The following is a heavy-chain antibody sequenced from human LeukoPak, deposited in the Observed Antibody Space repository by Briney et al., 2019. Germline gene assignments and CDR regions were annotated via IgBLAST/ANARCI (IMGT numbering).Heavy chain of an antibody. J-gene: IGHJ4*02. Sequence: GGSLRLSCAASGFTFSSYAMSWVRQAPGKGLEWVSAIRGSGGRTYYADSVKGRFTISRDNSKNTLYLQMNSLRAEDTAVYYCAKWDSSGYYYGMFDYWGQGTLVTVST. CDR1: GFTFSSYA. V-gene: IGHV3-23*01. CDR3: AKWDSSGYYYGMFDY. CDR2: IRGSGGRT. D-gene: IGHD3-22*01.